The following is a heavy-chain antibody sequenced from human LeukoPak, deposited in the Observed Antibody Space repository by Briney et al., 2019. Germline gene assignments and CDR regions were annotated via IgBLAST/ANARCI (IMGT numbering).Heavy chain of an antibody. Sequence: GRSLRLSCATSEITFSSYAMSWVRQAPGKGLEWVSAISGSGGRTYYADSVKGRFTISRDNSKNTLYLQMNSLRAEDAAVYYCAKARVVVAATISFDYWGQGTLVTVSS. V-gene: IGHV3-23*01. D-gene: IGHD2-15*01. CDR2: ISGSGGRT. CDR1: EITFSSYA. CDR3: AKARVVVAATISFDY. J-gene: IGHJ4*02.